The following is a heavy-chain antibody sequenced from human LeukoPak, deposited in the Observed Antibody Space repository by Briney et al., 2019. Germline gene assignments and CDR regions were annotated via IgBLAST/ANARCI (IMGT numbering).Heavy chain of an antibody. J-gene: IGHJ6*02. CDR2: IHYSGKT. V-gene: IGHV4-39*07. CDR3: ARGDPRVPRGYCSGGSCYRNYYYYYGMDV. Sequence: PSETLSLTCTVSSGSISSGAYYWGWIRQPPGKGLEWIGTIHYSGKTYYNPSLKSRVTISVDTSKNQFSLKLSSVTAADTAVYYCARGDPRVPRGYCSGGSCYRNYYYYYGMDVWGQGTTVIVSS. CDR1: SGSISSGAYY. D-gene: IGHD2-15*01.